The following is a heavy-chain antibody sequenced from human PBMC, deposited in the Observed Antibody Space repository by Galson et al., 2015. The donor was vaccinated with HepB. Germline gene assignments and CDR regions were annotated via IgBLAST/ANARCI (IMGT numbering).Heavy chain of an antibody. CDR1: GFTFSSFA. J-gene: IGHJ4*02. D-gene: IGHD3-10*01. CDR3: AKVGGTYYGSGRPFDY. CDR2: ISGSGDST. Sequence: SLRLSCAASGFTFSSFAMSWVRQAPGKGLEWVSSISGSGDSTCYADSVKGRFTISRDNPTHTLYLQVNSLRAEDTAVYYCAKVGGTYYGSGRPFDYWGQGTLVPVSS. V-gene: IGHV3-23*01.